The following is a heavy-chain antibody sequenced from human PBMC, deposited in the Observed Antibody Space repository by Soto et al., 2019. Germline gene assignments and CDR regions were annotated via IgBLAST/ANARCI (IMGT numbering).Heavy chain of an antibody. Sequence: GGSLRLSCAASGFTFSSYGMHWVRQAPGKGLEWVAVISYDGSNKYYADSVKGRFTISRDNSKNTLYLQMNSLRAEDTAVYYCAKDLGYCSGGSCYPVDPWGQGTLVTVSS. CDR3: AKDLGYCSGGSCYPVDP. D-gene: IGHD2-15*01. J-gene: IGHJ5*02. CDR2: ISYDGSNK. CDR1: GFTFSSYG. V-gene: IGHV3-30*18.